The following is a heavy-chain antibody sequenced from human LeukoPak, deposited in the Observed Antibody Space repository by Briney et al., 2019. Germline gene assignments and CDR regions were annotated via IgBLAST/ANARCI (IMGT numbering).Heavy chain of an antibody. V-gene: IGHV1-18*01. CDR2: NSAYNGNT. CDR1: GYTFTSYC. CDR3: ARSYYDYVWGGYRYTQDRYYFDY. J-gene: IGHJ4*02. D-gene: IGHD3-16*02. Sequence: GAAVQVSCNASGYTFTSYCISWVRRAPGQGVEWMGWNSAYNGNTKYAQKFQGRVTITTDTSASTAYCVLRSMRSDDTDVYYCARSYYDYVWGGYRYTQDRYYFDYWGKGTLVTVSS.